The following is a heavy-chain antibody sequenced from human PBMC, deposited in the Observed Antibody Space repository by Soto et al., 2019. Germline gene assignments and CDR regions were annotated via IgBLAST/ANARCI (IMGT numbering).Heavy chain of an antibody. J-gene: IGHJ6*02. CDR2: IYPGDSDT. V-gene: IGHV5-51*01. D-gene: IGHD3-10*01. CDR1: GYSFTSYW. Sequence: GESLKISCKGSGYSFTSYWIGWVRQMPGKGLEWMGIIYPGDSDTRYSPSFQGQVTISADKSISTAYLQWSSLKASDTAMYYCARLRVFYYGVDYHYGMDCWGQGTTVTVAS. CDR3: ARLRVFYYGVDYHYGMDC.